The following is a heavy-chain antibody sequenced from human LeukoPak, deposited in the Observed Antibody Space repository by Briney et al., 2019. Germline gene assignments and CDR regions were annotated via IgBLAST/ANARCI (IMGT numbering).Heavy chain of an antibody. CDR1: GVTFSSDA. D-gene: IGHD2-15*01. V-gene: IGHV3-23*01. CDR3: AKDPMVVAANYFDY. CDR2: ISGSGGST. J-gene: IGHJ4*02. Sequence: GGSLRLSCAASGVTFSSDAMSCVRQAPGKWLEWVSAISGSGGSTYYADSVKGRFTISRDNSKNTLYLQMNSLRDEDTAVYYCAKDPMVVAANYFDYWGQGTLVTVSS.